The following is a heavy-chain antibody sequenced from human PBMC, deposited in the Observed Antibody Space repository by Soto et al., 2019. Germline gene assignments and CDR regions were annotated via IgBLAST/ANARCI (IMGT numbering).Heavy chain of an antibody. CDR1: GFKFSNFA. D-gene: IGHD2-2*01. V-gene: IGHV3-23*01. J-gene: IGHJ4*02. CDR3: ANDHWVYSSTWFCFDY. CDR2: IDGGGGHT. Sequence: EVQLLQSGGGLVQPGGSLRLSCAASGFKFSNFAMRWIRQAPGKGLEWVSGIDGGGGHTDYADSVKGRFPISRDNSKNTLSLQMSSLRAEDTAVYYCANDHWVYSSTWFCFDYWGQGSLVTVSS.